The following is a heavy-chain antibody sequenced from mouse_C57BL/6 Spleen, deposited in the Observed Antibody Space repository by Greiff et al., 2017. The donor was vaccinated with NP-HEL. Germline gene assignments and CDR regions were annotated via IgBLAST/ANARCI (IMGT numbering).Heavy chain of an antibody. J-gene: IGHJ2*01. Sequence: VKLMESGAELVKPGASVKLSCKASGYTFTEYTIHWVKQRSGQGLEWIGWFYPGSGSIKYNEKFKDKATLTADKSSSTVYMELSRLTSEDSAVYFCARHEKRILPDGYFDYWGQGTTLTVSS. CDR3: ARHEKRILPDGYFDY. CDR1: GYTFTEYT. CDR2: FYPGSGSI. V-gene: IGHV1-62-2*01. D-gene: IGHD2-3*01.